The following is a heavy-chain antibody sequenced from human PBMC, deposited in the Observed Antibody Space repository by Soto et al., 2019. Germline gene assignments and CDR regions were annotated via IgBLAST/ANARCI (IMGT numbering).Heavy chain of an antibody. CDR2: IIPILGIA. CDR3: ARTGYSGYDPFDY. D-gene: IGHD5-12*01. Sequence: QVQLVQSGAEVKKPGSSVKVSCKASGGTFSSYTISWVRQAPGQGLEWMGRIIPILGIANYAQKFQGRVTSTADKSTSTAYMELSSLRSEDTAVYYCARTGYSGYDPFDYWGQGTLVTVSS. CDR1: GGTFSSYT. V-gene: IGHV1-69*02. J-gene: IGHJ4*02.